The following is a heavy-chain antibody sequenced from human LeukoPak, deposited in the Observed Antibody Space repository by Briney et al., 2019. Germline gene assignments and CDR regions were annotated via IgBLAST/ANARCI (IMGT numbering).Heavy chain of an antibody. V-gene: IGHV3-30*18. Sequence: GGSLRLSCAASGFTFSSHGMHWVRQAPGKGLEWVAVISYDGSNKYYADSVKGRFTISRDNSKNTLYLQMNSLRAEDTAVYYCAKDLEGALPSSWGQGTLVTVSS. CDR1: GFTFSSHG. CDR2: ISYDGSNK. J-gene: IGHJ5*02. CDR3: AKDLEGALPSS.